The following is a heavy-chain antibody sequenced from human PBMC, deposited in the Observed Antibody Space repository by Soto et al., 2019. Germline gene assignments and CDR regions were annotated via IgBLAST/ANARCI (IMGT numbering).Heavy chain of an antibody. CDR2: IYWDDDK. J-gene: IGHJ4*02. CDR3: ARALGSWGAYYFDY. D-gene: IGHD3-16*01. Sequence: QITLKESGPTLVKPTQTLTLTCTVSGFSLNTYGVGVGWIRQPPGKALEWLALIYWDDDKRYSPSLKSRLTIAKDTSKHQGVLTMTNMDPVDAVTYYCARALGSWGAYYFDYCGQGTLVTVSS. V-gene: IGHV2-5*02. CDR1: GFSLNTYGVG.